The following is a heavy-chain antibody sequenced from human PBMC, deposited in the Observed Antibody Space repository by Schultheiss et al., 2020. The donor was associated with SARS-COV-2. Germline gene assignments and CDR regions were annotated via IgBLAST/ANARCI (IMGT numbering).Heavy chain of an antibody. J-gene: IGHJ4*02. CDR2: ISWNSGSI. CDR1: GFTFDDYA. Sequence: GGSLRLSCAASGFTFDDYAMHWVRQAPGKGLEWVSGISWNSGSIGYADSVKGRFTISRDNAKNSLYLQMNSLRAEDMALYYCAKEVECSSTSCYTGIDYWGQGTLVTVSS. V-gene: IGHV3-9*03. D-gene: IGHD2-2*02. CDR3: AKEVECSSTSCYTGIDY.